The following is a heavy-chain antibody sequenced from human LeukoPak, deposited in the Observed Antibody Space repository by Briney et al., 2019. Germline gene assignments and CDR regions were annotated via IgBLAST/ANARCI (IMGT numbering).Heavy chain of an antibody. Sequence: GASVKVSCKASGYTFTSYGISWVRQAPGQGLEWMGRINPNSGGTNYAQKFQGRVTMTRDTSISTAYMELSRLRSDDTAVYYCARDLRGSGYDLSAWGQGTLVTVSS. CDR2: INPNSGGT. D-gene: IGHD5-12*01. CDR3: ARDLRGSGYDLSA. J-gene: IGHJ4*02. V-gene: IGHV1-2*06. CDR1: GYTFTSYG.